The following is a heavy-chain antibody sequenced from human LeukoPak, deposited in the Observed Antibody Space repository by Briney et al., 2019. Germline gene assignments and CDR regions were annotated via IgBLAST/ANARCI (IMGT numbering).Heavy chain of an antibody. Sequence: PGGSLRLSCAASGFAFRSYTMHWVRQAPGKGQECVGFMSYDERTTHYADSVRGRFTISRDNSKNTLFLQMDSLTIEDTALYYCTRRVPVAVLDYWGQGTLVTVAS. CDR3: TRRVPVAVLDY. V-gene: IGHV3-30*04. CDR1: GFAFRSYT. J-gene: IGHJ4*02. CDR2: MSYDERTT. D-gene: IGHD2-2*01.